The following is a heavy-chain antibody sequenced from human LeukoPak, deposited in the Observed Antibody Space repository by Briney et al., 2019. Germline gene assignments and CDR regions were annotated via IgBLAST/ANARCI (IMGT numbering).Heavy chain of an antibody. V-gene: IGHV3-53*01. CDR2: IYSGGDT. D-gene: IGHD1-14*01. J-gene: IGHJ4*02. Sequence: KPGVSLRLSCTASGFTVSSSYLSWVRQAPGKGLEWVSVIYSGGDTYYADSVKGRFTISRDNSENTLYLQMNSLRAEDTAVHYCASRPGFNYWGQGTLVTVSS. CDR1: GFTVSSSY. CDR3: ASRPGFNY.